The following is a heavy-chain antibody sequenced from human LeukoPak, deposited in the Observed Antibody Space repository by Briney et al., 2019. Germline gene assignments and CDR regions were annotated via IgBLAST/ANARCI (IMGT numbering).Heavy chain of an antibody. CDR1: GFTVSSNY. CDR2: IYSGGST. J-gene: IGHJ4*02. Sequence: GRSLRLSCAASGFTVSSNYMSWVRQAPGKGLEWVSVIYSGGSTYYADSVKGRFTISRDNSKNTLYLQMNSLRAEDTAVYYCARGYDSSGYYPQPIDYWGQGTLVTVSS. V-gene: IGHV3-66*01. CDR3: ARGYDSSGYYPQPIDY. D-gene: IGHD3-22*01.